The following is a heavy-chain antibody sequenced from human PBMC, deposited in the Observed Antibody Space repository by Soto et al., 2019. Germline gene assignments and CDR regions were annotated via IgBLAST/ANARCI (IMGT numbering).Heavy chain of an antibody. CDR1: GFSLSTSGEG. CDR2: IYWDDDK. D-gene: IGHD4-17*01. V-gene: IGHV2-5*02. J-gene: IGHJ4*02. CDR3: AHRRRTVTVTSVFDH. Sequence: QITLKESSPTLVKPTQTLTLTCSFSGFSLSTSGEGVGWIRQPPGRALEWLALIYWDDDKRYSPSLKNRLAITPDTSKNQVVLTMTNMDPVDTATYYCAHRRRTVTVTSVFDHWGQGTLVTVSS.